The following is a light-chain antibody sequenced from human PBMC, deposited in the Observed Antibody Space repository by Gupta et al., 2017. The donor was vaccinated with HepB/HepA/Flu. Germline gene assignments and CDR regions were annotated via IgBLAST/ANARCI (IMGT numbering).Light chain of an antibody. J-gene: IGLJ3*02. CDR1: SSNIGSNY. CDR2: RNN. V-gene: IGLV1-47*01. Sequence: QSVLTQPLSASGTPGQRVTIPCSGSSSNIGSNYVYWYQQLPGTAPKLLIYRNNQRPSGVPDRFSGSKSGTSASLAISGLRSEDEADYYCAAWDDSLSGWVFGGGTKLTVL. CDR3: AAWDDSLSGWV.